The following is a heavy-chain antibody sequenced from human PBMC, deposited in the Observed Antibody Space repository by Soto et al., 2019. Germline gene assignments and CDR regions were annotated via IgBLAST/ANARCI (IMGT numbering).Heavy chain of an antibody. V-gene: IGHV3-30-3*01. J-gene: IGHJ4*02. D-gene: IGHD2-2*01. Sequence: PGGSLRLSCAASGFTFSSYAMHWVRQAPGKGLEWVAVISYDGSNKYYADSVKGRFTISRDNSKNTLYLQMNSLRAEDTAVYYCARDLSTSSYYFDYWGQGTLVTVSS. CDR1: GFTFSSYA. CDR3: ARDLSTSSYYFDY. CDR2: ISYDGSNK.